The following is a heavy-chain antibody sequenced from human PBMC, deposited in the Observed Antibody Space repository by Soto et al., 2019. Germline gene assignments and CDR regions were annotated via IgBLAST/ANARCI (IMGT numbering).Heavy chain of an antibody. CDR3: ARGRFLESGDYYYGMDV. D-gene: IGHD3-3*01. Sequence: SETLSLTCTVSGGSISSYYWSWIRQPPGKGLEWIGYIYYSGSTNYNPSLKSRVTISVDTSKNQFSLKLSSVTAADTAVYYCARGRFLESGDYYYGMDVWGQGTTVTVSS. CDR1: GGSISSYY. CDR2: IYYSGST. V-gene: IGHV4-59*01. J-gene: IGHJ6*02.